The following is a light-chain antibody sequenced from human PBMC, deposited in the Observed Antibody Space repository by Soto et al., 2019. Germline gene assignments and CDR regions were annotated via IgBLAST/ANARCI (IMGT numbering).Light chain of an antibody. CDR3: SSYTNSGTLYV. Sequence: QSVLTQPASVSGSPGQSITISCTGTSSDVGGYNYVSWYQQHPGKAPKLMIYDVSNRPSGVCNRCSGSKSGNTASLTISGLHAEDEADYYCSSYTNSGTLYVFGTGTKLTVL. CDR2: DVS. J-gene: IGLJ1*01. V-gene: IGLV2-14*01. CDR1: SSDVGGYNY.